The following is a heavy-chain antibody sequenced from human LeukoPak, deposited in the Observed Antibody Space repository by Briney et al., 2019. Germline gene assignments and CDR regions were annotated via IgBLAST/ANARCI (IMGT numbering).Heavy chain of an antibody. CDR3: AKARTPYNSGFDY. V-gene: IGHV3-23*01. CDR1: GFTFSSYA. Sequence: RSGGSLRLSCAASGFTFSSYAMSWVRQAPGKGLEWVSAISGSGGSTYYADSVKGRFTISRDNSKNTLYLQMNSLRAEDTAVYYCAKARTPYNSGFDYWGQGTLVAVSS. D-gene: IGHD6-19*01. J-gene: IGHJ4*02. CDR2: ISGSGGST.